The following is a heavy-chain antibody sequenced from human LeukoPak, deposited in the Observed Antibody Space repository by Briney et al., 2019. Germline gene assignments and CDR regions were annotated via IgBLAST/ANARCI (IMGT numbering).Heavy chain of an antibody. CDR3: ATAESIAVAGTPWAMDV. V-gene: IGHV1-8*01. CDR1: GYTFTSYD. J-gene: IGHJ6*02. CDR2: MNPNSGNT. D-gene: IGHD6-19*01. Sequence: GASVKVSCKASGYTFTSYDINWVRQATGQGLEWMGWMNPNSGNTGYAQKFQGRVTMTRNTSISTAYMELSSLRSEDTAVYYCATAESIAVAGTPWAMDVWGQGTTVTVSS.